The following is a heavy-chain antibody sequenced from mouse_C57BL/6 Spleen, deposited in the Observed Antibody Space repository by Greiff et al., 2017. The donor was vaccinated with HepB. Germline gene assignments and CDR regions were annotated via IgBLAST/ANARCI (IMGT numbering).Heavy chain of an antibody. CDR1: GFTFSSYG. Sequence: EVNLVESGGDLVKPGGSLKLSCAASGFTFSSYGMSWVRQTPDKRLEWVATISSGGSYTYYPDSVKGRFTISRDNAKNTLYLQMSSLKSEDTAMYYCARQNYSNFFDYWGQGTTLTVSS. CDR3: ARQNYSNFFDY. CDR2: ISSGGSYT. V-gene: IGHV5-6*01. J-gene: IGHJ2*01. D-gene: IGHD2-5*01.